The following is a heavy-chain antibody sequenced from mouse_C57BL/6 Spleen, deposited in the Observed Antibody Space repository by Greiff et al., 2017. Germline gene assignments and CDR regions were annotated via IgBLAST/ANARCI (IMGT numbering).Heavy chain of an antibody. CDR1: GYTFTSYG. J-gene: IGHJ4*01. CDR3: ARSDTTVVALYAMDY. D-gene: IGHD1-1*01. V-gene: IGHV1-81*01. CDR2: IYPRSGNT. Sequence: LQESGAELARPGASVKLSCKASGYTFTSYGISWVKQRTGQGLEWIGEIYPRSGNTYYNEKFKGKATLTADKSSSTAYMELRSLTSEDSAVYFCARSDTTVVALYAMDYWGQGTSVTVSS.